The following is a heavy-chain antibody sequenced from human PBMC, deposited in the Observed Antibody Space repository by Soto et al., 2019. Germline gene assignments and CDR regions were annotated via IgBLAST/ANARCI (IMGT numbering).Heavy chain of an antibody. CDR3: ARVEYSSSMYYFDY. J-gene: IGHJ4*02. D-gene: IGHD6-6*01. CDR1: GGSISSYY. CDR2: IYYSGST. V-gene: IGHV4-59*01. Sequence: PSETLSLTCTVSGGSISSYYWSWIRQPPGKGLEWIGYIYYSGSTDYNPSLKSRVTISVDTSKNQFSLKLSSVTAADTAVYYCARVEYSSSMYYFDYWGQGTLVTVSS.